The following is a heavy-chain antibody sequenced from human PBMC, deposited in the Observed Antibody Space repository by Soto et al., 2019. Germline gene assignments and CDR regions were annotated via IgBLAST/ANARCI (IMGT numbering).Heavy chain of an antibody. CDR2: INVVGTNI. J-gene: IGHJ4*02. V-gene: IGHV3-23*01. D-gene: IGHD4-17*01. CDR3: AKDPNGDYIGAFDS. Sequence: MTWVRQAPGKGLEWLSAINVVGTNIKYADSVKGRFTISRDNSKNTLYLQMNSLRAEDTAIYYCAKDPNGDYIGAFDSWGQGTLVTVSS.